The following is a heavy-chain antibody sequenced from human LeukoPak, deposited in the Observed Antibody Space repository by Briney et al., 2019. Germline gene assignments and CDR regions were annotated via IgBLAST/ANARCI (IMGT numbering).Heavy chain of an antibody. D-gene: IGHD1-1*01. CDR1: GFTFSSYA. CDR2: ISGSGGST. CDR3: AKVSTTGTTSRGFDP. Sequence: GGSLRLSCAASGFTFSSYAMSWVRQAPGKWLEWVSAISGSGGSTYYADSVKGRFTISRDNSKNTLYLQMNSLRAEDTAVYYCAKVSTTGTTSRGFDPWGQGTLVTVSS. V-gene: IGHV3-23*01. J-gene: IGHJ5*02.